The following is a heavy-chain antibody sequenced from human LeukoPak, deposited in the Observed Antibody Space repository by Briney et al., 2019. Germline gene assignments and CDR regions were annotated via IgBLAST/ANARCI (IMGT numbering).Heavy chain of an antibody. CDR3: ARRRSSGWYGGWFDP. Sequence: GESLKTSCKGSGYSFTSYWIGWVRQMPGKGLEGMGIIYPGDSDTRYSPSFQGQVTISADKSISTAYLQWSSLKASDTAMYYCARRRSSGWYGGWFDPWGQGTLVTVSS. CDR2: IYPGDSDT. J-gene: IGHJ5*02. D-gene: IGHD6-19*01. V-gene: IGHV5-51*01. CDR1: GYSFTSYW.